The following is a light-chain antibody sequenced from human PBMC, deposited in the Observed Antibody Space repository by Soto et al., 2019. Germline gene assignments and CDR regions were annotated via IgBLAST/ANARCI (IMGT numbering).Light chain of an antibody. J-gene: IGKJ1*01. CDR2: GAS. CDR1: QSVSNN. CDR3: QQYDYWPRT. V-gene: IGKV3D-15*01. Sequence: EIVMTQSPATLSVSPGERATLSFRASQSVSNNYLAWYQQKPGQAPRLLIYGASNRATGIPARFSGSGSGTEFTLAISSLQSEDFAVYYCQQYDYWPRTFGQGTKVDIK.